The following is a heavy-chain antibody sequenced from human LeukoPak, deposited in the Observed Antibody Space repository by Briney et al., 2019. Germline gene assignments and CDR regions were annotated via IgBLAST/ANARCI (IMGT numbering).Heavy chain of an antibody. D-gene: IGHD3-9*01. V-gene: IGHV3-48*04. CDR1: GFTLSSYS. CDR3: AKDFDYINGPHDY. J-gene: IGHJ4*02. CDR2: ISSSSSTI. Sequence: GGSLGLSCAASGFTLSSYSMNWVHRAPGKGREWVSYISSSSSTISYAGFVKGRFTISRDNAKNSLYLQMNSLKAEAMAVYYCAKDFDYINGPHDYWGQGSLVTVSS.